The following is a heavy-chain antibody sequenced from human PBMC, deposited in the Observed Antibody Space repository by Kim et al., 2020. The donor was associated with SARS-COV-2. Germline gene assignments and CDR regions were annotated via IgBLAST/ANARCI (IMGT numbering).Heavy chain of an antibody. J-gene: IGHJ6*02. CDR1: GYTFTELC. CDR3: ATGQTIVVVPAAIRADYYYYGMDV. V-gene: IGHV1-24*01. CDR2: FDPEDGET. D-gene: IGHD2-2*01. Sequence: ASVKVSCKVSGYTFTELCMHWVRQAPGKGLEWMGGFDPEDGETIYAQKFQGRVTMTEDTSTDTAYMELSSLRSEDTAVYYCATGQTIVVVPAAIRADYYYYGMDVWGQGTPVTVPS.